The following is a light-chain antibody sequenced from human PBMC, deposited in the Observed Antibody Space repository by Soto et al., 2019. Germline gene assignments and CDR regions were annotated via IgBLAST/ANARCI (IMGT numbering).Light chain of an antibody. V-gene: IGKV3-20*01. CDR2: GAS. CDR1: QTISSW. Sequence: TQSPSTLSGSVGDRVTITCRASQTISSWLAWYQQKPGQAPRLLIYGASSRATGIPDRFSGSGSGTDFTLTISRLEPEDFAVYYCQQYGSSPPLTFGQGTRLEIK. CDR3: QQYGSSPPLT. J-gene: IGKJ5*01.